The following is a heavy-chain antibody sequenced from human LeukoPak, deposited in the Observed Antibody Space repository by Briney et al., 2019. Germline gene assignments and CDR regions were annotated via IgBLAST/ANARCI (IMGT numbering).Heavy chain of an antibody. J-gene: IGHJ6*02. D-gene: IGHD3-22*01. CDR2: FDPEDGEV. CDR3: ASKRRYDSNGYYYYYGMDV. V-gene: IGHV1-24*01. CDR1: GDRLTELS. Sequence: ASVTVSCKVSGDRLTELSMHWVRQAPGEGLEWMGGFDPEDGEVIYKKKFQGRVTITEDTYTDTVYMELSSLRSEDTAVYYCASKRRYDSNGYYYYYGMDVWGPGTTVTVSS.